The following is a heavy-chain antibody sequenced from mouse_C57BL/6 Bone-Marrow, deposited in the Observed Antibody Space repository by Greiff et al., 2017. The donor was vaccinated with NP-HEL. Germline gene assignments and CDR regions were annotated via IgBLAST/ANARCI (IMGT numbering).Heavy chain of an antibody. D-gene: IGHD1-2*01. CDR3: TRFITTVPNYFDY. J-gene: IGHJ2*01. CDR2: IDPETGGT. Sequence: VQLQESGAELVRPGASVTLSCKASGYTFTDYEMHWVKQTPVHGLEWIGAIDPETGGTAYNQKFKGKAILTADKSSSTAYMELRSLTSEDSAVYYCTRFITTVPNYFDYWGQGTTLTVSS. CDR1: GYTFTDYE. V-gene: IGHV1-15*01.